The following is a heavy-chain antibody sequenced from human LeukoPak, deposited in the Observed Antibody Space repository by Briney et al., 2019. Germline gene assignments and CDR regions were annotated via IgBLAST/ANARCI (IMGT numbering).Heavy chain of an antibody. Sequence: GGSLRLSCAASGFTLSSYYMSWVRQAPGKGLEWVANIKQDGSEKYYVDSVKGRFTISKDNSRKTVNLQMDSLRAEDTAIYYCTRWGAGGLTLDYWGQGVLVTVSS. J-gene: IGHJ4*02. CDR3: TRWGAGGLTLDY. CDR2: IKQDGSEK. D-gene: IGHD3-16*01. CDR1: GFTLSSYY. V-gene: IGHV3-7*01.